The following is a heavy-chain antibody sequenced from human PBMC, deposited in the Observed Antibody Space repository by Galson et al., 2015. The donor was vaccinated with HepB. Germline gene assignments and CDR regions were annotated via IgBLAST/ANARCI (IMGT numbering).Heavy chain of an antibody. Sequence: SVKVSCKASGYTLTNYHFHWVRQAPGQGPEWMSKIFVGDGSTRFAERFQGRVTLTRDSSTSTIYMEVSSLRSDDTAVYYCARETPDTYYFDSWGQGTLVTVSS. CDR2: IFVGDGST. V-gene: IGHV1-46*01. CDR1: GYTLTNYH. J-gene: IGHJ4*02. D-gene: IGHD2-15*01. CDR3: ARETPDTYYFDS.